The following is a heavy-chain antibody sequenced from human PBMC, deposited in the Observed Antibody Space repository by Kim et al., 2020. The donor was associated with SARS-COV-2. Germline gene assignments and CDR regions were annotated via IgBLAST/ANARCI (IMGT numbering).Heavy chain of an antibody. Sequence: STNSNPSLKSRVTISVDTSKNQFSLKLSSVTAADTAVYYCARRGTRAYDYWGQGTLVTVSS. D-gene: IGHD2-2*01. CDR2: ST. V-gene: IGHV4-34*01. J-gene: IGHJ4*02. CDR3: ARRGTRAYDY.